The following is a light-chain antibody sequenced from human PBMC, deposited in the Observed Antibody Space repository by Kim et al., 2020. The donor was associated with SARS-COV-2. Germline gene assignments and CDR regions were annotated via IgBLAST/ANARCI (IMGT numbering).Light chain of an antibody. CDR1: QSVSSSS. J-gene: IGKJ1*01. V-gene: IGKV3-20*01. CDR3: QQYGKT. CDR2: AAS. Sequence: EIVLTQSPGTLSLSPGERATLSSRASQSVSSSSLAWYQQRPGQAPRLLIYAASSRATGIPDRFSGSGSGTDFTLSISRLEPEDFAVYYCQQYGKTFGQGTKVEIK.